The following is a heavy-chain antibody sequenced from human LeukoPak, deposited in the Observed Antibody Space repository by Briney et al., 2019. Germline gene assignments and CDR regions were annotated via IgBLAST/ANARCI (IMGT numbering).Heavy chain of an antibody. CDR3: AKEAASPPEDWFDP. V-gene: IGHV3-30*02. D-gene: IGHD6-25*01. CDR2: IRYDGSNK. Sequence: QPGWSLRLPCAASGFPFSSYGMHWVRQAPGKGLEWVAFIRYDGSNKYYADSVKGRFTISRDNSKNTLYLQMNSLRAEDTAVYYCAKEAASPPEDWFDPWGQGTLVTVSS. CDR1: GFPFSSYG. J-gene: IGHJ5*02.